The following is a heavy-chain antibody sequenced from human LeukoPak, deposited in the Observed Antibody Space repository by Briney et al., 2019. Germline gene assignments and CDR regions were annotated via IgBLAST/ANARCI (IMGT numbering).Heavy chain of an antibody. CDR1: GYTFTSYG. CDR3: ARAGRPYYYDSSGYLDY. V-gene: IGHV1-18*01. Sequence: GASVKVSRKASGYTFTSYGISWVRQAPGQGLEWMGWISAYNGNTNYAQKLQGRVTMTTDTSTSTAYMEPRSLRSDDTAVYYCARAGRPYYYDSSGYLDYWGQGTLVTVSS. J-gene: IGHJ4*02. D-gene: IGHD3-22*01. CDR2: ISAYNGNT.